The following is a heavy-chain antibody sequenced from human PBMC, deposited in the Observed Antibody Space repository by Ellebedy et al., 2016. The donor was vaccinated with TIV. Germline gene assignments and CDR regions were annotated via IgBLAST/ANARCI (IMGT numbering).Heavy chain of an antibody. D-gene: IGHD5-18*01. J-gene: IGHJ4*02. CDR1: GASISSYY. CDR3: ARGPSSGYTYG. Sequence: SETLSLTCTVSGASISSYYCSWIRQPPGKGLEWIGYIYYSGSANYNPSLKSRVTISVDTSKNQVSLKLTSVTAADPAVYYCARGPSSGYTYGWGQGTLVTVSS. CDR2: IYYSGSA. V-gene: IGHV4-59*01.